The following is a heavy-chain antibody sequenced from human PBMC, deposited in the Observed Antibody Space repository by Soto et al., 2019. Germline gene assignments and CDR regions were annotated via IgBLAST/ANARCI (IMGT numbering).Heavy chain of an antibody. Sequence: QLQLQESGPGLVKPSETLSLTCTVSGGSISSSSYYWGWIRQPPGKGLEWIGSIYYSGSTYYNPSLKSRVTISVDTSKNQFSLTLSSVTAADPAVYYCARHPQRITIAANWGQGTLVTVSS. D-gene: IGHD3-3*01. CDR3: ARHPQRITIAAN. CDR2: IYYSGST. V-gene: IGHV4-39*01. J-gene: IGHJ4*02. CDR1: GGSISSSSYY.